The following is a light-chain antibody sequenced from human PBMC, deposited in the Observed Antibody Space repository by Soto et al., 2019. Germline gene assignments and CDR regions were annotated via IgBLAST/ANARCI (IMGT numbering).Light chain of an antibody. J-gene: IGKJ1*01. Sequence: EVVFTPPPAPLAWCAGERATLSSRDSQSVSSYLAWYQQKPGQAPRLLIYDTSIRDSGVPARFSGSGSGTDFTLTISSLHPEDFAVYYCQQRSNSPRTFGQGTRLDIK. CDR2: DTS. V-gene: IGKV3-11*01. CDR3: QQRSNSPRT. CDR1: QSVSSY.